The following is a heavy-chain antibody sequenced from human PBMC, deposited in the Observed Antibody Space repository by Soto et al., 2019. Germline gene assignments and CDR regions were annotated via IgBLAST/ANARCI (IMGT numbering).Heavy chain of an antibody. CDR3: ARDRYYGSGTYYNFYSGMDG. J-gene: IGHJ6*02. V-gene: IGHV4-30-4*01. Sequence: SETLSLTCTVSGGSINSGDYYWTWVRQPPGKGLEWIGNIFHSGSTYYTPSLQSRVTISLDTSKNHFSLKLSSVTPADTAVYYCARDRYYGSGTYYNFYSGMDGWGQGTTVTVSS. D-gene: IGHD3-10*01. CDR1: GGSINSGDYY. CDR2: IFHSGST.